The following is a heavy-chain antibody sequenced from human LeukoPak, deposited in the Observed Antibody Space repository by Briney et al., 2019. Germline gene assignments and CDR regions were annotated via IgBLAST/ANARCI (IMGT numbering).Heavy chain of an antibody. V-gene: IGHV3-23*01. CDR3: AKSPYRGYDSWVHNWFDP. J-gene: IGHJ5*02. Sequence: GGSLRLSCAASGFTFSSYAMSWVRQAPGKGLEWVSAISGSGGSTYYADSVKGRFTISRDNSKNTLYLQMNSLRAEDTAVYYCAKSPYRGYDSWVHNWFDPWGQGTLVTVSS. CDR2: ISGSGGST. D-gene: IGHD5-12*01. CDR1: GFTFSSYA.